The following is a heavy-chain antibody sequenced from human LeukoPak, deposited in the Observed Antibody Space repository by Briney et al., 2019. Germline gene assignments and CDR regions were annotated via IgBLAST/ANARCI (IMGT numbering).Heavy chain of an antibody. J-gene: IGHJ5*02. CDR2: IYYRGTT. CDR3: ARSSGGQLDP. D-gene: IGHD2-15*01. Sequence: SETLSLTCTVSGGSISSGAFYWSWIRQLPGRGLEWIGYIYYRGTTHYNPSLESRVTISVDTSKNQFFLRLTSVTVADTAVYYCARSSGGQLDPWGQGTLVIVSS. CDR1: GGSISSGAFY. V-gene: IGHV4-31*03.